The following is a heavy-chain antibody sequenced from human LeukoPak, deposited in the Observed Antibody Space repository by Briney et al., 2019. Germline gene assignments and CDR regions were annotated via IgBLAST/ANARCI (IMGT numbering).Heavy chain of an antibody. J-gene: IGHJ4*02. CDR1: GRFISRYY. D-gene: IGHD6-13*01. CDR3: ARAELPGIAAAAVGY. V-gene: IGHV4-59*01. CDR2: IYYSGST. Sequence: SEPLSLTCTVSGRFISRYYWRWIRQPPGKGLEWIGYIYYSGSTNYNPSLKSRVSISVDTSMNQFSLKLSSVTAADTAVYYCARAELPGIAAAAVGYRGQGTLVTVSS.